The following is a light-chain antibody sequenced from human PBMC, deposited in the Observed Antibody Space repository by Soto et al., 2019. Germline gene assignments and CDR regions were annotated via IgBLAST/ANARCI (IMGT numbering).Light chain of an antibody. Sequence: EIVMTQSPATLSVSPGERATLSCRASQSVSSYLAWYQQKPGQAPRLIIYDASNRATGIPARFSGSGSGTEFTLTISSLQSEDFAVYYCQQYNNWPPVTLGPGTKVDIK. CDR1: QSVSSY. CDR2: DAS. J-gene: IGKJ3*01. V-gene: IGKV3D-15*01. CDR3: QQYNNWPPVT.